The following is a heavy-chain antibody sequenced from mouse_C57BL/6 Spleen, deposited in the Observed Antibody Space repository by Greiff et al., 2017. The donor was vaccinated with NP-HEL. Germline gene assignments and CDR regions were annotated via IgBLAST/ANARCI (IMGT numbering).Heavy chain of an antibody. J-gene: IGHJ1*03. CDR2: IRNKANNHAT. V-gene: IGHV6-6*01. CDR1: GFTFSDAW. Sequence: EVQLVESGGGLVQPGGSMKLSCAASGFTFSDAWMDWVRQSPEKGLEWVAEIRNKANNHATYYAESVKGRFTISRDDSKSSVYLQMNSLRAEDTGIYYCTSYGNYYWYFDVWGTGTTVTVSS. D-gene: IGHD2-1*01. CDR3: TSYGNYYWYFDV.